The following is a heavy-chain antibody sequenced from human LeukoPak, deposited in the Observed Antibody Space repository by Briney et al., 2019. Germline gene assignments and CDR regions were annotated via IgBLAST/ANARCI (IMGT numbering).Heavy chain of an antibody. Sequence: PGGSLRLSCAASGFKFSSNWMTWVRQAPGKGLEWVANIKEDGRIKNYADSVKGRFTISRDNSKNTLYLQMNSLRAEDTAVYYCAKDPNGSWYPILFWGQGTLVTVSS. CDR3: AKDPNGSWYPILF. CDR1: GFKFSSNW. D-gene: IGHD6-13*01. V-gene: IGHV3-7*03. J-gene: IGHJ4*02. CDR2: IKEDGRIK.